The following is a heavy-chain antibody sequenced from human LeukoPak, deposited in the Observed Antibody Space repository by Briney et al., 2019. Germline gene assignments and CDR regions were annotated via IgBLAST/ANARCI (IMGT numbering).Heavy chain of an antibody. CDR1: GLTFSNSG. V-gene: IGHV3-73*01. CDR2: IRSKTNNYAT. J-gene: IGHJ4*02. D-gene: IGHD1-26*01. Sequence: GGSLRLSCVTFGLTFSNSGMSWVRQAPGKGLEWVGRIRSKTNNYATAYAASVKGRFTISRDDSKNTAYLQMNSLKTEDTAVYYCTTRWGIVGATPADYWGQGTLVTVSS. CDR3: TTRWGIVGATPADY.